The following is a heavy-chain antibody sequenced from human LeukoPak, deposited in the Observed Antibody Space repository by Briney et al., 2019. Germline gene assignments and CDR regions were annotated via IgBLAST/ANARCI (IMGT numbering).Heavy chain of an antibody. CDR1: GGSISSYY. CDR3: ARGGEIFDWFDP. CDR2: IYYSGST. Sequence: SDTLSLTCTVSGGSISSYYWSWIRQPPGKGLEWIGYIYYSGSTNYNPSLKSRVTISVDTSKNQFSLKLSSVTAADTAVYYCARGGEIFDWFDPWGQGTLVTVSS. D-gene: IGHD2-21*01. V-gene: IGHV4-59*13. J-gene: IGHJ5*02.